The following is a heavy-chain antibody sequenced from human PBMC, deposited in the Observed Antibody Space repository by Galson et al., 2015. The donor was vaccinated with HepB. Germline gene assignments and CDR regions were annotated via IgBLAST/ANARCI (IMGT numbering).Heavy chain of an antibody. Sequence: SLRLSCAASGYNIGSRAVSWVRQAPGKGPEWIASVNNVGNAYYANSVKGRFTVSRDDSKNTLFLEMNSLRVEDTGVYYCAKDHPGGGWPVFDYWGQGTLVTVAS. V-gene: IGHV3-23*01. D-gene: IGHD2-15*01. CDR3: AKDHPGGGWPVFDY. J-gene: IGHJ4*02. CDR2: VNNVGNA. CDR1: GYNIGSRA.